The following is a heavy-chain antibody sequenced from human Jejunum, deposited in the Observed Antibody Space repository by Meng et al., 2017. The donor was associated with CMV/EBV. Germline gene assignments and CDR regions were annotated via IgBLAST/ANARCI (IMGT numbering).Heavy chain of an antibody. V-gene: IGHV3-48*03. D-gene: IGHD2-2*01. CDR3: AKVRGYCTSASCP. Sequence: SGFIFSSYEMSWVRQAPGKGLEWVAYISSSDGRTINYADSVKGRFTISRDNAKDSLYLQMNSLRVEDTAIYYCAKVRGYCTSASCPWGQGTLVTVSS. CDR2: ISSSDGRTI. CDR1: GFIFSSYE. J-gene: IGHJ5*02.